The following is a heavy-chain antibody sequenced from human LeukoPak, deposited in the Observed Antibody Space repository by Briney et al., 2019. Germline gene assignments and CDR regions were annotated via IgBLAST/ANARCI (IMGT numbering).Heavy chain of an antibody. Sequence: PGGSLRLSCAASGFTFSSYAMSWVRQAPGKGLDWVSSISGGGGTTYYADSVKGRFTISRDNSKNTVYLQMNSLRAEDTALYYCAKRFSCLDYWGQGTLVTVSS. CDR2: ISGGGGTT. CDR3: AKRFSCLDY. J-gene: IGHJ4*02. D-gene: IGHD3-16*01. V-gene: IGHV3-23*01. CDR1: GFTFSSYA.